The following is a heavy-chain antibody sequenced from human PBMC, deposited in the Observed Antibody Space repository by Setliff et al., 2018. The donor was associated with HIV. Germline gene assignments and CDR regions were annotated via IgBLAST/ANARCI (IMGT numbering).Heavy chain of an antibody. V-gene: IGHV1-8*02. CDR2: MNTNTGNT. CDR3: ARGYSRTRDYYYMDA. CDR1: GYSFTNYD. D-gene: IGHD2-21*01. Sequence: ASVKVSCKASGYSFTNYDINWVRQATGQGLEWMGWMNTNTGNTGYAQKFQGRVTLTRNTSIGTAYMEVSSLGSDDTAVYYCARGYSRTRDYYYMDAWGKGTTVTVSS. J-gene: IGHJ6*03.